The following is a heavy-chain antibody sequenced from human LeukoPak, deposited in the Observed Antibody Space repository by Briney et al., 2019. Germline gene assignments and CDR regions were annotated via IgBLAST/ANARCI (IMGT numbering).Heavy chain of an antibody. CDR1: GFTVSSNY. J-gene: IGHJ4*02. CDR3: ARLYYDFWSKGYYFDY. CDR2: IYSGGST. V-gene: IGHV3-53*01. Sequence: PGGSLRLSCAASGFTVSSNYMSWVRQAPGKGLEWVSVIYSGGSTYYADSVKGRFTISRDNSKNTLYLQMNSLRAEDTAVYYCARLYYDFWSKGYYFDYWGQGTLVTVSS. D-gene: IGHD3-3*01.